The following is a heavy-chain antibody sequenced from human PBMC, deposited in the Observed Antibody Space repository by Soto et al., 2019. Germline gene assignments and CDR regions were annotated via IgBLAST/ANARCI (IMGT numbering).Heavy chain of an antibody. CDR2: ISSSGSTI. CDR3: ARDQYCSSTSCYTSAAYYYYGMDV. J-gene: IGHJ6*02. D-gene: IGHD2-2*01. Sequence: ESGGGLVKPGGSLRLSCAASGFTFSSYEMNWVRQAPGKGLEWVSYISSSGSTIYYADSVKGRFTISRDNAKNSLYLQMNSLRAEDTAVYYCARDQYCSSTSCYTSAAYYYYGMDVWGQGTTVTVSS. CDR1: GFTFSSYE. V-gene: IGHV3-48*03.